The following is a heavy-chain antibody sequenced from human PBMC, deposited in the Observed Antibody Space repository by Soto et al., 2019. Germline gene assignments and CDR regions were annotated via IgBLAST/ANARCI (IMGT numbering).Heavy chain of an antibody. CDR2: INPSGGNT. V-gene: IGHV1-46*01. J-gene: IGHJ3*02. CDR1: GYTFTSYY. D-gene: IGHD1-1*01. CDR3: ARGNWNDDQGAFDI. Sequence: ASVKVSCKASGYTFTSYYIHWVRQAPGQGLEWMGIINPSGGNTGYAQKFQGRVTMTRNTSISTAYMELSSLRSEDTAVYYCARGNWNDDQGAFDIWGQGTMVTVSS.